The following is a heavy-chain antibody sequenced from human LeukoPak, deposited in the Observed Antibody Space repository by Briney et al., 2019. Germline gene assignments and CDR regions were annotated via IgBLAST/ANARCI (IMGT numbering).Heavy chain of an antibody. CDR1: GDSVSNTSIA. V-gene: IGHV6-1*01. CDR2: TFYRTKWYK. D-gene: IGHD2-21*01. J-gene: IGHJ5*02. Sequence: SQTLSLTCAFSGDSVSNTSIAWNWIRQSPSRGLEWLGRTFYRTKWYKEYAVSVKSRVTINPDTSKNQFSLQLNSVTPEETAVYYCARAYSLDHWGQGTLVTVSS. CDR3: ARAYSLDH.